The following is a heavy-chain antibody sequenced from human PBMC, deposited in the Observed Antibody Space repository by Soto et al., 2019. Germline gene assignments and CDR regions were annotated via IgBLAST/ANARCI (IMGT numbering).Heavy chain of an antibody. V-gene: IGHV1-46*01. Sequence: QVQLVQSGAEVKKPGASVRVSCKASGYTFTSDYMHWVRQAPGPGLEWMGLINPSAGSTSYAQNFQGRVTLTRDTSTSTVFMDLSSLRYEDTAIYYCATPSGYWGQGTLVTVSS. D-gene: IGHD3-10*01. J-gene: IGHJ4*02. CDR1: GYTFTSDY. CDR3: ATPSGY. CDR2: INPSAGST.